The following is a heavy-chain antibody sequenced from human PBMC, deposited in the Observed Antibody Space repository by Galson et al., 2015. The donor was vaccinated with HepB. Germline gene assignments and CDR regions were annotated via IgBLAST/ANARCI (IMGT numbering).Heavy chain of an antibody. CDR3: ARGTRFRGDHPEGFDY. V-gene: IGHV7-4-1*02. CDR1: GYTFTTYA. CDR2: INTNTGNP. D-gene: IGHD3-10*01. Sequence: SVKVSCKASGYTFTTYAMNWVRQAPGQGLEWMGWINTNTGNPTYAQGFTGRFVFSLDTSVSTAYLQISSLKAEDIAVYYCARGTRFRGDHPEGFDYWGQGTLVTVSS. J-gene: IGHJ4*02.